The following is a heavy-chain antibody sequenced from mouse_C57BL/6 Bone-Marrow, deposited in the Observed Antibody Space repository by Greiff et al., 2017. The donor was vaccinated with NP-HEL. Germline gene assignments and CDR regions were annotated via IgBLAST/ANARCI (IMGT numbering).Heavy chain of an antibody. Sequence: QVQLQQSGPELVKPGASVQISCKASGYAFSSSWMNWVKQRPGKGLEWIGRIYPGAGDTNYNGKFKGKATLTADKSSSTAYMQLSSLTSEDSAVYFCARSGLWSDYWGQGTTLTVSS. CDR1: GYAFSSSW. J-gene: IGHJ2*01. CDR3: ARSGLWSDY. V-gene: IGHV1-82*01. CDR2: IYPGAGDT. D-gene: IGHD1-1*02.